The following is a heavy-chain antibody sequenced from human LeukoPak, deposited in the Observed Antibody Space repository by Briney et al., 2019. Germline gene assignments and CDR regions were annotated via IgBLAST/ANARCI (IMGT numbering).Heavy chain of an antibody. J-gene: IGHJ4*02. CDR1: GFTFSSYA. D-gene: IGHD2-2*02. CDR2: ISGSGGST. V-gene: IGHV3-23*01. Sequence: GGSPRLSCAASGFTFSSYAMSWVRQAPGKGLEWVSAISGSGGSTYYADSVKGRFTISRDNSKNTLYLQMNSLRAEDTAVYYCAMGYCSSTSCYTGDYWGQGTLVTVSS. CDR3: AMGYCSSTSCYTGDY.